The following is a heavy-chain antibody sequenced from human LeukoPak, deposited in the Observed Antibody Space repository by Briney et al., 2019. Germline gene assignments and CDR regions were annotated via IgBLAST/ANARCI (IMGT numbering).Heavy chain of an antibody. J-gene: IGHJ4*02. Sequence: PSESLSLICTVSGGSISRYCWNWSRQPAGKGLEWIGRIYTSGTTNYNPSLKSRVTMSVDTSKNQFSLRLSSVTAADTAVYYCARGQFGSGSFDYWGQGTLGTVSS. CDR3: ARGQFGSGSFDY. D-gene: IGHD3-10*01. CDR2: IYTSGTT. V-gene: IGHV4-4*07. CDR1: GGSISRYC.